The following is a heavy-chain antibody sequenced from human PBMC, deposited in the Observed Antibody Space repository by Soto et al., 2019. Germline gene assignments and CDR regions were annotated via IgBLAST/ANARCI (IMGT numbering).Heavy chain of an antibody. V-gene: IGHV4-59*12. CDR3: ARSVFP. CDR1: GGSISNYY. CDR2: IYYSGST. J-gene: IGHJ5*02. Sequence: SETLSLTCTVSGGSISNYYWTWIRQPPRKGLEWIGYIYYSGSTYYNPSLKSRVTISVDTPKNQFSLKLSSVTAADTAVYYCARSVFPWGQGTLVTVS.